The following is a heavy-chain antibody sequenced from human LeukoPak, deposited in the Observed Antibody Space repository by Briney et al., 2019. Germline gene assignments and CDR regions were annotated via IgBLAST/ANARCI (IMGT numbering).Heavy chain of an antibody. J-gene: IGHJ6*02. Sequence: ASVKVSCKASRYTFTDYYIHWVRQAPGQGLEWMGWVNPNSADTHYAQKFQGRVTLTRDTSITTTYMDLSRLTSDDTAVYYCASTWSSSWYEEGVGYGMDVWGQGTTVTVSS. CDR2: VNPNSADT. V-gene: IGHV1-2*02. CDR3: ASTWSSSWYEEGVGYGMDV. D-gene: IGHD6-13*01. CDR1: RYTFTDYY.